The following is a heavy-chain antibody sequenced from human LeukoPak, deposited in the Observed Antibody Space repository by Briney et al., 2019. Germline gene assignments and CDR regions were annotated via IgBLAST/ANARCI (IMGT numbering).Heavy chain of an antibody. Sequence: NPGGSLRLSCAASGFTFSNAWMNWVRQAPGKGLEWVGRIKSKTDGGTTDYAAPVKGRFTISRDDSKNTLYLQMNSLKTEDTAVYYCTHDPAYYDFWSGYYYYGMDVWGQGTTVTVSS. J-gene: IGHJ6*02. V-gene: IGHV3-15*07. D-gene: IGHD3-3*01. CDR1: GFTFSNAW. CDR3: THDPAYYDFWSGYYYYGMDV. CDR2: IKSKTDGGTT.